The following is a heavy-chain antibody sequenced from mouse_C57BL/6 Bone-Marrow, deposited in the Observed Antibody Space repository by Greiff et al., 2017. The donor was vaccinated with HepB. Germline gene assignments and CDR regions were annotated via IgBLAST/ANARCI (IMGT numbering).Heavy chain of an antibody. Sequence: VKLQQSGAELVRPGTSVKVSCKASGYAFTNYLIEWVKQRPGQGLEWIGVINPGSGGTNYNEKFKGKATLTADKSSSTAYMQLSSLTSEDSAVYFCARSENYYGNWYFDVWGTGTTVTVSS. D-gene: IGHD1-1*01. CDR1: GYAFTNYL. V-gene: IGHV1-54*01. J-gene: IGHJ1*03. CDR3: ARSENYYGNWYFDV. CDR2: INPGSGGT.